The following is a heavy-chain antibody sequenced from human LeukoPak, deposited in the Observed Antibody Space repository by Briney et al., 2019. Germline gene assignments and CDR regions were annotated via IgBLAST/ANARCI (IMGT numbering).Heavy chain of an antibody. D-gene: IGHD3-3*01. CDR2: IYYSGST. CDR1: GGSISSGDYY. CDR3: ASVYYDFWSGYYPDWFDP. Sequence: PSEALSHTCTVSGGSISSGDYYWSWIRQPPGKGLEWIGYIYYSGSTYYNPSLKSRVTISVDTSKNQFSLKLSSVTAADTAVYYCASVYYDFWSGYYPDWFDPWGQGTLVTVSS. V-gene: IGHV4-30-4*01. J-gene: IGHJ5*02.